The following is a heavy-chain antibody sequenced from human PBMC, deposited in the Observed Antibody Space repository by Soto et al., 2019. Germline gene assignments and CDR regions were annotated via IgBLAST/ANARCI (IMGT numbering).Heavy chain of an antibody. Sequence: QVQLVQSGAEVKKPGASVKVSCKASGYTFTSYAMHWVRQAPGQRLEWMGWINAGNGNTKYSQKFQGRVTITRDTSARTAYMERSSLRSEDTAVYYCAREGGYSNYYYYYYYMDVWGKGTTVTVSS. CDR3: AREGGYSNYYYYYYYMDV. D-gene: IGHD4-4*01. CDR2: INAGNGNT. CDR1: GYTFTSYA. J-gene: IGHJ6*03. V-gene: IGHV1-3*01.